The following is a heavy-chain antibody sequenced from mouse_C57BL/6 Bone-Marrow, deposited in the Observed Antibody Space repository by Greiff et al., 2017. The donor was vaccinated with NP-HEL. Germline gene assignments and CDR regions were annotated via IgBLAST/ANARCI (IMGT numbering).Heavy chain of an antibody. V-gene: IGHV14-4*01. CDR3: TTSYYGSGDY. Sequence: EVQLQQSGAELVRPGASVKLSCTASGFNIKDDYMHWVKQRPEQGLEWIGWIDPENGDTEYASKFQGKATITADTSSNTAYLQLSSLTSEDTAVYYCTTSYYGSGDYWGQGTTLTVSS. J-gene: IGHJ2*01. CDR1: GFNIKDDY. CDR2: IDPENGDT. D-gene: IGHD1-1*01.